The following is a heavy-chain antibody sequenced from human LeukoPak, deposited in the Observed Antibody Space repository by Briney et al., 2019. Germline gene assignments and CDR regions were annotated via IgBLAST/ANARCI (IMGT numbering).Heavy chain of an antibody. CDR1: GGSISSYY. D-gene: IGHD3-9*01. CDR3: ARDGGNFDVDY. V-gene: IGHV4-59*12. J-gene: IGHJ4*02. Sequence: SETLSLTCTVSGGSISSYYWSWIRQPPGRGREWIGYIYYSGSTNYNPSLKSRVTISVDTSKNQFSLKLSSVTAADTAVYYCARDGGNFDVDYWGQGTLVTVSS. CDR2: IYYSGST.